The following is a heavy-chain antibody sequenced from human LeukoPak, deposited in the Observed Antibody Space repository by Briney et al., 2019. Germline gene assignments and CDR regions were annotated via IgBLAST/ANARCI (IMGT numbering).Heavy chain of an antibody. D-gene: IGHD6-13*01. CDR3: ARGGIAAADSAEYFQH. Sequence: PSETLSLTCTVSGGSISSGSYYWSWIRQPAGKGLEWIGRIYTSGSTNYNPSLKSRVTISVDTSKNQFSLKLSSVTAADTAVYYCARGGIAAADSAEYFQHWGQGTLVTVSS. CDR2: IYTSGST. CDR1: GGSISSGSYY. J-gene: IGHJ1*01. V-gene: IGHV4-61*02.